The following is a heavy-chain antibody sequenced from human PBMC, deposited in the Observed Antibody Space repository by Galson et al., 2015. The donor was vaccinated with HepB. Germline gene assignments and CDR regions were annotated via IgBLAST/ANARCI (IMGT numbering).Heavy chain of an antibody. J-gene: IGHJ6*02. Sequence: SLRLSCAASGFTFSTSWMSWVRQAPGKGLEWVARIKGDGSEKSYVDSVKGRFTISRDNAKNSLFLQMDSLRVDDTAVYYCASVRYSAGLDVWGQGTTVTVSS. CDR1: GFTFSTSW. D-gene: IGHD3-9*01. V-gene: IGHV3-7*01. CDR2: IKGDGSEK. CDR3: ASVRYSAGLDV.